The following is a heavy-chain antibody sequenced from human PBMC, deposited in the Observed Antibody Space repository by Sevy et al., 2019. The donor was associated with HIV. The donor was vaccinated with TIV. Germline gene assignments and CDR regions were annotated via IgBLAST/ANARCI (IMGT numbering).Heavy chain of an antibody. V-gene: IGHV3-7*01. J-gene: IGHJ1*01. CDR2: IYQDGTEK. D-gene: IGHD1-1*01. CDR1: GFTFSAYW. CDR3: ALERLSSNVAEYFQN. Sequence: GGSLRLSCAASGFTFSAYWMSWVRQAPGKGLEWVANIYQDGTEKYYVDSVKGRFTISRDNAKNSLYLQMNSLRAEDTAVYYCALERLSSNVAEYFQNWGQGTLVTVSS.